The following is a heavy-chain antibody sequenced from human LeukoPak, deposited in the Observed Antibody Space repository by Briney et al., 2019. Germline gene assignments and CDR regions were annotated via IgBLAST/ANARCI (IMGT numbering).Heavy chain of an antibody. J-gene: IGHJ4*02. CDR2: IRSKAYGGTT. V-gene: IGHV3-49*03. D-gene: IGHD6-19*01. CDR1: GFTFGDYA. Sequence: QPGGSLRLSCTASGFTFGDYAMSWFRQAPGKGLEWVGFIRSKAYGGTTEYAASVKGRFTISRDDSKSIAYLQMNSLKTEDTAVYYCTRDGGYDIPIAVAGMFDYWGQGTLVTVSS. CDR3: TRDGGYDIPIAVAGMFDY.